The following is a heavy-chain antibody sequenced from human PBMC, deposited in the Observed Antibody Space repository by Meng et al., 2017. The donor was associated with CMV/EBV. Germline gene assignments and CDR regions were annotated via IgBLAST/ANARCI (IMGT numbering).Heavy chain of an antibody. CDR1: GGSFSGYY. J-gene: IGHJ5*02. D-gene: IGHD3-3*01. V-gene: IGHV4-34*01. CDR3: AREGYDFWSGFPPRGWFDP. Sequence: SETLSLTCAVYGGSFSGYYWSWIRQPPGKGLEWIGEINHSGSTNYNPSLKSRVTISVDTSKNQFSLKLSSVTAADTAVYYCAREGYDFWSGFPPRGWFDPWGQGTLVTVSS. CDR2: INHSGST.